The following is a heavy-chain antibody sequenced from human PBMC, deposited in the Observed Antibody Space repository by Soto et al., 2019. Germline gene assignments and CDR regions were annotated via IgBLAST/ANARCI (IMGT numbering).Heavy chain of an antibody. CDR2: IYYSGST. Sequence: SETLSLTCTVSGGSISSYYWSWIRQPPGKGLEWIGYIYYSGSTNYNPSLKSRVTISVDTSKNQFSLKLSSVTAAYTAVYYCAREDYYWGQGTLVPVSS. CDR1: GGSISSYY. CDR3: AREDYY. J-gene: IGHJ4*02. V-gene: IGHV4-59*01.